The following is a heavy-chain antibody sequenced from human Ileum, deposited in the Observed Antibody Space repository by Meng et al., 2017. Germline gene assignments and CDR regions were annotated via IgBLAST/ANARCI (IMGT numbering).Heavy chain of an antibody. Sequence: AETGGGLVPPGGSLRLSCVASGFTVSYQYMNWVRQAPGKGLEWVSVIDAGGGTNYADSVKGRFTISRDNSKNTLYLQMDSLRAEDTAVYYCVGGFYFQYWGQGTLVTVSS. CDR1: GFTVSYQY. J-gene: IGHJ1*01. CDR3: VGGFYFQY. D-gene: IGHD3-3*01. V-gene: IGHV3-53*02. CDR2: IDAGGGT.